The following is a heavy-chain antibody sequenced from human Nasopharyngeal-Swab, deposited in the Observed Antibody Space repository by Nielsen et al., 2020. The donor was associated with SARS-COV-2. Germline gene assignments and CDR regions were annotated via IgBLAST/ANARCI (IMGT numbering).Heavy chain of an antibody. Sequence: GESLTISCVDSGFRDYSMNWVRQAPGKGLEWVSSISSSSSDISYADSVKGRFTISRDNAKNSLYLQMNSLRAEDTAVYYCARDGVGTIFGVVIRPPDDAFDIWGQGTMVPVSS. CDR3: ARDGVGTIFGVVIRPPDDAFDI. V-gene: IGHV3-21*01. CDR2: ISSSSSDI. D-gene: IGHD3-3*01. J-gene: IGHJ3*02. CDR1: GFRDYS.